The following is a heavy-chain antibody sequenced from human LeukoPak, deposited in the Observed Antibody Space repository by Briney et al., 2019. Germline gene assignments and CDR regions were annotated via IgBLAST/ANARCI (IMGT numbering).Heavy chain of an antibody. CDR1: GFAFGDCN. V-gene: IGHV3-21*06. CDR2: IGRTSRSI. CDR3: ARERSGTAVRAHNWFDH. Sequence: VGSQTVACVGCGFAFGDCNIEGVHQAGGKALESFACIGRTSRSIYYPNSVKDRSAMPRGNTKNSVFLEMNGLRVDDTAVYYCARERSGTAVRAHNWFDHWGRGTLVIVSS. J-gene: IGHJ5*01. D-gene: IGHD1-26*01.